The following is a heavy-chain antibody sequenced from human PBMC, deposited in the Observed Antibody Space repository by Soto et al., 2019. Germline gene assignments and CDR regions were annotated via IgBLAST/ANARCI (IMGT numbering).Heavy chain of an antibody. CDR1: GGSISSYY. D-gene: IGHD3-10*01. CDR2: IYYSGST. CDR3: ARARGRRGNWFDP. Sequence: QVQLQESGPGLVKPSETLSLTCTVSGGSISSYYWSWIRQPPGKGLEWIGYIYYSGSTNYNPSLKSRVTMSVDTSKNQFSLKLSSVTAADTAVYYCARARGRRGNWFDPWGQGTLVTVSS. V-gene: IGHV4-59*01. J-gene: IGHJ5*02.